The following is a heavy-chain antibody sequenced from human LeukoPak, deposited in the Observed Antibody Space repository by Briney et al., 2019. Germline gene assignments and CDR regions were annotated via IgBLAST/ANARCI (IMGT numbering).Heavy chain of an antibody. D-gene: IGHD3-3*01. Sequence: SETLSLTCTVSGGSISSYYWSWIRQPPGKGLEWIGYIYYSGSTNYNPSLKSRVTISVDTSKNQFSLKLSPVTAADTAVYYCASGSSYDFWSGYYLGPFDYWGQGTLVTVSS. CDR3: ASGSSYDFWSGYYLGPFDY. CDR2: IYYSGST. J-gene: IGHJ4*02. CDR1: GGSISSYY. V-gene: IGHV4-59*01.